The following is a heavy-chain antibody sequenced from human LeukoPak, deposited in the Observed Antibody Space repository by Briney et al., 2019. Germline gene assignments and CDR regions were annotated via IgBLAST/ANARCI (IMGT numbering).Heavy chain of an antibody. CDR2: ITGSGDDT. J-gene: IGHJ6*02. Sequence: QPGGSLRLSCAASGFTFNNFAMSWVRQAPGKGLEWVSAITGSGDDTYYADSVKGRFTISRDNSKNTLYLQMNSLRADDTALYYCAKDGGDYRNYFNYNGMNGWGHGTTVTVSS. CDR1: GFTFNNFA. D-gene: IGHD4-17*01. CDR3: AKDGGDYRNYFNYNGMNG. V-gene: IGHV3-23*01.